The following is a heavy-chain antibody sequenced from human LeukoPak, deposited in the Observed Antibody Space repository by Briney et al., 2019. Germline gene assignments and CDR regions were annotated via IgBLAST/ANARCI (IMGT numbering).Heavy chain of an antibody. V-gene: IGHV4-34*01. CDR3: ARDPSTHIAVAGTLDY. Sequence: SETLSLTCAVYGGSFSGYYWSWIRQPPGKGLEWIGEINHSGSTNYSPSLKSRVTISVDTSKNQFSLKLSSVTAADTAVYYCARDPSTHIAVAGTLDYWGQGTLVTVSS. J-gene: IGHJ4*02. CDR2: INHSGST. D-gene: IGHD6-19*01. CDR1: GGSFSGYY.